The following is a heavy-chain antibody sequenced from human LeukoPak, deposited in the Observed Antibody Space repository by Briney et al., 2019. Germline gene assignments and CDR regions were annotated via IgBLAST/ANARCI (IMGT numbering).Heavy chain of an antibody. Sequence: GGSLRLSCAASGFTFGRYAMHWLRQAPGKGLEWVAIISYDGSNKYYADSVKGRFTISRDNSKNTLYLQMNSLRAEDTAVYYCARASGSYPPAEYFHHWGQGTLVTVSS. CDR2: ISYDGSNK. J-gene: IGHJ1*01. D-gene: IGHD1-26*01. V-gene: IGHV3-30*04. CDR1: GFTFGRYA. CDR3: ARASGSYPPAEYFHH.